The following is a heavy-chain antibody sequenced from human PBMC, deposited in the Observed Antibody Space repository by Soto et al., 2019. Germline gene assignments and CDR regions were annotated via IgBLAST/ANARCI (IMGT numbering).Heavy chain of an antibody. Sequence: PSETLSLTCTVSGGSISSGDYYWSWIRQPPGKGLEWIGYIYYSGSTYYNPSLKNRVTLSLDESKNEFSLNMDSVTAADTAIYYCVISVILSGGSYKGLIRLHYFDTWGPGTLVTSPQ. D-gene: IGHD3-3*01. CDR1: GGSISSGDYY. CDR3: VISVILSGGSYKGLIRLHYFDT. V-gene: IGHV4-30-4*01. J-gene: IGHJ4*02. CDR2: IYYSGST.